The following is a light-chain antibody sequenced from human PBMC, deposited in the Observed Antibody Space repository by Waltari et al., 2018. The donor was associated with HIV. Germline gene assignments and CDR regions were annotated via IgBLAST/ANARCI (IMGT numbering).Light chain of an antibody. CDR2: DAS. J-gene: IGKJ3*01. CDR3: QQSFSYPLT. V-gene: IGKV1-39*01. CDR1: QTVNNK. Sequence: DIQMTQSPSSLSASVGDSVTITCRASQTVNNKLNWYQQKPGEAPKVVIYDASTLESVVPSRFRGGGSRTDFTLTITSLQLDDFATYFCQQSFSYPLTFGPGTKVDI.